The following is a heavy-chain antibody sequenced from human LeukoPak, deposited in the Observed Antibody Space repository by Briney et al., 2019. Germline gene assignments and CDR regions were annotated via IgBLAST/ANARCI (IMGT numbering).Heavy chain of an antibody. Sequence: TSSETLSLTCTVSGGSISSYYWSWIRQPPGKGLEWIGYTYYSGSTNYNPSLKSRVTISVDTSKNQFSLKLSSVSAADTAVYYCARGELDYYDSSGYYGTFDIWGQGTMVTVSS. V-gene: IGHV4-59*01. J-gene: IGHJ3*02. CDR1: GGSISSYY. D-gene: IGHD3-22*01. CDR2: TYYSGST. CDR3: ARGELDYYDSSGYYGTFDI.